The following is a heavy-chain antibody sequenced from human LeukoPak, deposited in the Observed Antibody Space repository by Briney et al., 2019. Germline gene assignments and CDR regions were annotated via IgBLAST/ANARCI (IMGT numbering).Heavy chain of an antibody. J-gene: IGHJ3*02. CDR1: GYTFTSYY. V-gene: IGHV1-18*04. CDR3: ARDRKYYYESSGSAFDI. Sequence: ASVKVSCKASGYTFTSYYMHWVRQAPGQGLEWMGWISAHNGNTNYAQKLQGRVTMTRDTSTSTAYMELRSLRSDDTAVYYCARDRKYYYESSGSAFDIWGQGTMVTVSS. D-gene: IGHD3-22*01. CDR2: ISAHNGNT.